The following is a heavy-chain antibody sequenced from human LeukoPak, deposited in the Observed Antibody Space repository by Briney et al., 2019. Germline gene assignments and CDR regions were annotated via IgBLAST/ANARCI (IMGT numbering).Heavy chain of an antibody. CDR3: ARGLSSSLGAIDY. D-gene: IGHD6-13*01. CDR2: IYSAGNT. V-gene: IGHV3-66*01. Sequence: GGSLRLSCAASGFSVSTNYMIWVPQAPGKGLEWVSVIYSAGNTYYADSVKGRFTIYRDNSKNMLFLQMNNLRAEDTAVYYCARGLSSSLGAIDYWGQGTLVTVSS. CDR1: GFSVSTNY. J-gene: IGHJ4*02.